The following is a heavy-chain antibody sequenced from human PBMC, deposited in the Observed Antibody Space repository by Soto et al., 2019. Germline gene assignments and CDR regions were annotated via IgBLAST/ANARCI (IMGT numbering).Heavy chain of an antibody. CDR2: INAGNGNT. CDR3: ARDLTITGTSYYYYYYMDV. D-gene: IGHD1-20*01. CDR1: GYTFTSYA. V-gene: IGHV1-3*01. Sequence: QVQLVQSGAEVKKPGASVKVSCKASGYTFTSYAMHWVRQAPGQRLEWMGWINAGNGNTKYSQKFQGRVTITRDTSASTAYMELSSLRSEDTAVYYCARDLTITGTSYYYYYYMDVWGKGTTVTVSS. J-gene: IGHJ6*03.